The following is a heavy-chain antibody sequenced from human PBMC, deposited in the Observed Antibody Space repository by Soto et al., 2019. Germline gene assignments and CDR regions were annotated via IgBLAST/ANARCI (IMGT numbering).Heavy chain of an antibody. CDR3: APERTDYGGNADPHDAFDI. CDR1: GFTFSSYA. Sequence: GGSLSLSCAASGFTFSSYAMSWVRQAPGKGLEWVSAISGSGGSTYYADSVKGRFTISRDNSKNTLYLQMNSLRAEDTAVYYFAPERTDYGGNADPHDAFDIWGQGTMVTVSS. D-gene: IGHD4-17*01. J-gene: IGHJ3*02. V-gene: IGHV3-23*01. CDR2: ISGSGGST.